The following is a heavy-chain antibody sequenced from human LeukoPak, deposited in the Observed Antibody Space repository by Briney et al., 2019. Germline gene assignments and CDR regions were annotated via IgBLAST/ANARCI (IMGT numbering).Heavy chain of an antibody. V-gene: IGHV3-73*01. CDR3: TGNYYGSGSYADFDY. CDR2: IRSTANGYAT. CDR1: GCPFSGSA. J-gene: IGHJ4*02. D-gene: IGHD3-10*01. Sequence: GGSLRLSCAASGCPFSGSALHWVRQASGKGLEWVGRIRSTANGYATAYAAAGKGRFTISRDDSKNTAYLQMASLKTEDTAVYYCTGNYYGSGSYADFDYWGQGTLVTVSS.